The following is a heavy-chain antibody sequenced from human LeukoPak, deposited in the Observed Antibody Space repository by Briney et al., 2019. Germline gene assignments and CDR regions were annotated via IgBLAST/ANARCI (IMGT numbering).Heavy chain of an antibody. Sequence: SVKVSCKASGGTFSTYTISWVRQAPGQGLEWMGRIIPILGIANYAQKFQGRVTITADKSTSTPYMELSSMRSEDTAVYDCAREASFDYSYTVDYWGQGTLVTVSS. CDR3: AREASFDYSYTVDY. V-gene: IGHV1-69*04. D-gene: IGHD4-11*01. J-gene: IGHJ4*02. CDR2: IIPILGIA. CDR1: GGTFSTYT.